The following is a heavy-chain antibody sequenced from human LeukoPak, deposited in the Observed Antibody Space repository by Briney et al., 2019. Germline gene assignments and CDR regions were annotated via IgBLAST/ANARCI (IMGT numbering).Heavy chain of an antibody. V-gene: IGHV1-3*01. CDR2: INAGNDNT. J-gene: IGHJ6*02. CDR1: GYTFISYA. Sequence: ASVKVSCKASGYTFISYAMHWVRQAPGQRLEWMGWINAGNDNTKYSQRFQGRVTITRDTSASTAYMELSSLTSEDTAVYYCARDLRDGSGLAYYYGMDVWGQGTTVTVSS. D-gene: IGHD3-10*01. CDR3: ARDLRDGSGLAYYYGMDV.